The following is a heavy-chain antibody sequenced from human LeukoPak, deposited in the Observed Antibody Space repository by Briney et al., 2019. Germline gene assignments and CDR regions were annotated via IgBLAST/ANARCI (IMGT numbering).Heavy chain of an antibody. Sequence: SETLSLTCAVYGGSFSGYYWSWIRQPPGKGLEWIGEINHSGSTNYNPSLKSRVTISVDTSKNQFSLKLSSVTAADAAVYYCARAFSYGSGSYLYYYYYYMDVWGKGTTVTVSS. J-gene: IGHJ6*03. CDR1: GGSFSGYY. CDR2: INHSGST. CDR3: ARAFSYGSGSYLYYYYYYMDV. D-gene: IGHD3-10*01. V-gene: IGHV4-34*01.